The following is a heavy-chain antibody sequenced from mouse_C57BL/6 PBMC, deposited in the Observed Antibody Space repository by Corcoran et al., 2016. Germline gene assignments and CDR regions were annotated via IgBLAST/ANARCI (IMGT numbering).Heavy chain of an antibody. CDR2: IYWDDDK. J-gene: IGHJ4*01. CDR1: GFSLSTSGMG. Sequence: QVTLKESGPGILQSSQTLSLTCSFSGFSLSTSGMGVSWIRQPSGKGLEWLAHIYWDDDKRYNPSLKSRLTISKDTSRNQVFLKITSVDTADTATYNCARGVLGAMDYWGQGTSVTVSS. D-gene: IGHD3-3*01. CDR3: ARGVLGAMDY. V-gene: IGHV8-12*01.